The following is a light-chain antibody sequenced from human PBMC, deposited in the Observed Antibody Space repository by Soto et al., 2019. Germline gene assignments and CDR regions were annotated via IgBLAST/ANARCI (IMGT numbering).Light chain of an antibody. CDR1: QSISNW. V-gene: IGKV1-5*01. CDR2: DAS. J-gene: IGKJ1*01. Sequence: DIKMSLSLSTLSANVGDSVTITCRASQSISNWLAWYQQKPGKAPKLLIYDASNLESGVPSRFSGSGSGTEFALTISSLQPDDFATYYCQLYKIYSWTFGQR. CDR3: QLYKIYSWT.